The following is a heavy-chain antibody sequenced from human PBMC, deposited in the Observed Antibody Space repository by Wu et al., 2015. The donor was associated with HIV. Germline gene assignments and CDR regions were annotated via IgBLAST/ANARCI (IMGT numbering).Heavy chain of an antibody. CDR3: ATGWVAPDAFDI. CDR2: VNPSVGST. CDR1: GYSFSSYY. Sequence: QVQLVQSGAEVKKPGASVRVSCKASGYSFSSYYLHWVRQAPGQGLEWMGIVNPSVGSTAYAQKFQGRVTITTDESTSTAYMELSSLRSEDTAVYYCATGWVAPDAFDIWGQGTMVTVSS. J-gene: IGHJ3*02. D-gene: IGHD1-26*01. V-gene: IGHV1-46*01.